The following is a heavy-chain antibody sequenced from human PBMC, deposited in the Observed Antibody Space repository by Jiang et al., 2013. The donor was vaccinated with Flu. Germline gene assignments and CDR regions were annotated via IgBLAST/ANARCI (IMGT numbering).Heavy chain of an antibody. V-gene: IGHV3-33*01. J-gene: IGHJ4*02. CDR1: GFTFSSYG. CDR2: IWYDGSNK. CDR3: ARDQEDYYDSSGYYSFDY. Sequence: QLLSLGRRGPAWRSLRLSCAASGFTFSSYGMHWVRQXPGKGLEWVAVIWYDGSNKYYADSVKGRFTISRDNSKNTLYLQMNSLRAEDTAVYYCARDQEDYYDSSGYYSFDYWGQGTLVTVSS. D-gene: IGHD3-22*01.